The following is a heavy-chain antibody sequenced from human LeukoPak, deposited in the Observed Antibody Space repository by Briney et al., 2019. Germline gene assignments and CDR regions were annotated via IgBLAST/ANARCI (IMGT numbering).Heavy chain of an antibody. V-gene: IGHV3-23*01. Sequence: GGSLRLSCAASGFTFSSYAMSWVRQAPGKGLEWVSAISGSGGSTYYADSVKGQFTISRDNSKNTLYLQMNSLRAEDTAVYYCAKATANYYGSGSYYGTADYWGQGTLVTVSS. CDR3: AKATANYYGSGSYYGTADY. CDR2: ISGSGGST. J-gene: IGHJ4*02. CDR1: GFTFSSYA. D-gene: IGHD3-10*01.